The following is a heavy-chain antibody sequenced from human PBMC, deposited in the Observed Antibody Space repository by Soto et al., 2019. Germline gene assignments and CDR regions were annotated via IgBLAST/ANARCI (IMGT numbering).Heavy chain of an antibody. Sequence: PGGSLRLSCAASGFTFRDYGMSWVRRAPGKGLEWVSVISGSGDSKYYADSVRGRFTISRDNSKNTLYLQMSSLRAEDTAVYYCAKYASSNNWSLFDYWGQGTLVTVSS. D-gene: IGHD1-1*01. CDR2: ISGSGDSK. V-gene: IGHV3-23*01. CDR3: AKYASSNNWSLFDY. CDR1: GFTFRDYG. J-gene: IGHJ4*02.